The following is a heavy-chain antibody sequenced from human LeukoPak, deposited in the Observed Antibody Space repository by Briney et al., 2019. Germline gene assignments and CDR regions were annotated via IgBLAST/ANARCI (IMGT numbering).Heavy chain of an antibody. D-gene: IGHD1-26*01. V-gene: IGHV1-3*01. CDR3: ARDSGSGSNDY. Sequence: XSVKVSCKASGYTFTSYAIHWVRQAPGQRLEWMGWISAGNGNTKYSQNFQGRVTFISNTSATTAFMELSSLRSEDAAVYYCARDSGSGSNDYWGQGTLVTVSS. CDR2: ISAGNGNT. CDR1: GYTFTSYA. J-gene: IGHJ4*02.